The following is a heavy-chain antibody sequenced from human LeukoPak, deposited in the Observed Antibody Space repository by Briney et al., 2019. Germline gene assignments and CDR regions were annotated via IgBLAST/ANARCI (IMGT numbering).Heavy chain of an antibody. J-gene: IGHJ4*02. CDR3: TRDRPMRYSSSWYYFDC. D-gene: IGHD6-13*01. CDR2: ISSKAYGGVT. CDR1: GYTFGDYA. Sequence: GGSLRLSCTASGYTFGDYAMIWFRQAPGKGLEWVGFISSKAYGGVTEYAAYVKGRFTISRDESKSIAYLQMNSLKTEDTAVYYCTRDRPMRYSSSWYYFDCWGQRTPVSASS. V-gene: IGHV3-49*03.